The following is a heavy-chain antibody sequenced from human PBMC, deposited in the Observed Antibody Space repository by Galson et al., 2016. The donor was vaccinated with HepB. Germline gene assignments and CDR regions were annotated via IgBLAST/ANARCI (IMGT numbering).Heavy chain of an antibody. J-gene: IGHJ6*02. CDR2: VKSDGTIS. CDR3: VISRAWFNYYFHGMDF. Sequence: SLRLSCAASGFTFSAFAVHWVRQAPGKGLEYVSVVKSDGTISYYGDSVKGRFTISRDNSNNTVYLQMSSQKTEDTAIYYCVISRAWFNYYFHGMDFWGQGTTVTVSS. D-gene: IGHD6-19*01. CDR1: GFTFSAFA. V-gene: IGHV3-64D*09.